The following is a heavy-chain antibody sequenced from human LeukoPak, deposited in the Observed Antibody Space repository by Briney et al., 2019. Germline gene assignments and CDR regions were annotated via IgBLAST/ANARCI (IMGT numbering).Heavy chain of an antibody. V-gene: IGHV4-59*08. Sequence: SETLSLTCTVSGGSISSYYWSWIRQPPGKGLECIGYIYYSGSTNYNPSLKSRVTISVDTSKNQFSLKLTSVTAADTAVYYCARTYYDFWSGPLYWFDPWGQGTLVTVSS. CDR1: GGSISSYY. J-gene: IGHJ5*02. CDR3: ARTYYDFWSGPLYWFDP. D-gene: IGHD3-3*01. CDR2: IYYSGST.